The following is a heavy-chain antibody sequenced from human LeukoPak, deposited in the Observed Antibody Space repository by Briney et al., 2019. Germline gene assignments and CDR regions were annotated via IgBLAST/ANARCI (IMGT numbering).Heavy chain of an antibody. CDR2: ISSSGSAI. CDR3: AKHRGGVTGDYFDY. CDR1: GFTFSDYY. J-gene: IGHJ4*02. V-gene: IGHV3-11*01. D-gene: IGHD3-16*01. Sequence: GGSLRLSCAASGFTFSDYYMSWVRQAPGKGLEWVSYISSSGSAIDYADSVKGRFTISRDTAKNSLYLQMNSLRAEDTAVYYCAKHRGGVTGDYFDYWGQGTLVTVSS.